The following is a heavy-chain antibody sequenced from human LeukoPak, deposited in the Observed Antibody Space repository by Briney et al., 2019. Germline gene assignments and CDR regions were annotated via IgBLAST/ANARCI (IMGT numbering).Heavy chain of an antibody. CDR1: GHYISSTSYY. Sequence: PSETLSLTCTVSGHYISSTSYYWGWIRQPPGKGLEWIGSIYYSGSTYYNPSLKSRVAISVDTSKNQFSLKLSSVTAADTAVYYCASVNYDFWSGYSIFDYWGQGTLATVSS. CDR3: ASVNYDFWSGYSIFDY. V-gene: IGHV4-39*07. CDR2: IYYSGST. J-gene: IGHJ4*02. D-gene: IGHD3-3*01.